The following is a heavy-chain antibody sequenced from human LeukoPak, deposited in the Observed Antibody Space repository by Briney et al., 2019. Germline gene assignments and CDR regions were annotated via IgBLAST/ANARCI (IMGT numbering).Heavy chain of an antibody. CDR3: ATDPTVASSY. D-gene: IGHD4-23*01. CDR1: GFTFSDYL. V-gene: IGHV3-7*05. CDR2: IKEDGSEK. Sequence: GGSLRLSCAASGFTFSDYLMSWVRQAPGKGLEWVANIKEDGSEKNYVDSVKGRFTISRDNAKSSLYLQMNSLRAEDTAVYYCATDPTVASSYWGQGTLVTVSS. J-gene: IGHJ4*02.